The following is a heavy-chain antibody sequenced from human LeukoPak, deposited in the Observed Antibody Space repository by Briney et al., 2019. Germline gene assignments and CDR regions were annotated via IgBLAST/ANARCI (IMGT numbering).Heavy chain of an antibody. Sequence: PGGSLRLSCAASGFTFSSYSMNWVRQAPGKGLEWVSYISSSGSTIYYADSVKGRFTISRDNAKNSLYLQMNSLRAEDTAVYYCAATKRGGYGYNYWGQGTLVTVSS. D-gene: IGHD5-18*01. CDR3: AATKRGGYGYNY. CDR1: GFTFSSYS. V-gene: IGHV3-48*04. CDR2: ISSSGSTI. J-gene: IGHJ4*02.